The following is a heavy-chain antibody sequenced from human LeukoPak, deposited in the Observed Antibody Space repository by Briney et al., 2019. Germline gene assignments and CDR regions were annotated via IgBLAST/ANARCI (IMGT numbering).Heavy chain of an antibody. CDR1: GGSISSSSYY. V-gene: IGHV4-39*07. J-gene: IGHJ4*02. CDR3: ASDSAHYFDY. Sequence: TASETLSLTCTVPGGSISSSSYYWGWIRQPPGKGLEWIGSIYYSGSTYYNPSLKSRVTISVDTYKNQFSLKLSSVTAADTAVYYCASDSAHYFDYWGQGTLVTVSS. CDR2: IYYSGST.